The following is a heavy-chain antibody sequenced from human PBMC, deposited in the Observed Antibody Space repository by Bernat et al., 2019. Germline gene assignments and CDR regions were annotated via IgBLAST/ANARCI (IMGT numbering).Heavy chain of an antibody. CDR2: RWYDGSNK. J-gene: IGHJ5*02. CDR1: GFTVSSCG. CDR3: ARDYYDSSGPNWFDP. D-gene: IGHD3-22*01. Sequence: AAGFTVSSCGMHGVRQAPGKGLGWVAGRWYDGSNKYYADSVKGRFTISRDNSKNTLYLQMNSLRAEDTAVYYCARDYYDSSGPNWFDPWGQGTLVTVSS. V-gene: IGHV3-33*01.